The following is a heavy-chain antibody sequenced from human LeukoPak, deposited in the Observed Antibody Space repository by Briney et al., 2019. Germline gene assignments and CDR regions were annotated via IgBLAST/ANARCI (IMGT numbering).Heavy chain of an antibody. CDR1: GFSFSSYG. CDR2: ISYDGSNK. CDR3: ARDLIGRYTFDY. J-gene: IGHJ4*02. V-gene: IGHV3-30*03. Sequence: GESLTLSCAASGFSFSSYGMHWVRQAPGKGLEWVAVISYDGSNKYYADSVKGRFTISRDNSKNTLYLQMNSLRAEDTAVYYCARDLIGRYTFDYCGQGTLVTVSS. D-gene: IGHD3-10*01.